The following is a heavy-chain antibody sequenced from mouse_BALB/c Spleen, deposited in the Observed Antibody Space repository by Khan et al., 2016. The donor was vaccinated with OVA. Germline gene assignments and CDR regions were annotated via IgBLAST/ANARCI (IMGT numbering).Heavy chain of an antibody. V-gene: IGHV3-2*02. Sequence: EVQLQESGPGLVKPSQSLSLTCTVTGYSITSGYAWNWIRQFPGNKLEWMGYISYSGVTSYTPSLKSRISITRDTSKNQFFLQLNSVTTADTATYCCARGNYYEYYFDYWGQGTTLTVSS. CDR2: ISYSGVT. CDR1: GYSITSGYA. D-gene: IGHD1-1*01. J-gene: IGHJ2*01. CDR3: ARGNYYEYYFDY.